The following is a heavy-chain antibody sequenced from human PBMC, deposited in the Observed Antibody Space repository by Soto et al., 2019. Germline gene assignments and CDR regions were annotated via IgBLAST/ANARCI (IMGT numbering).Heavy chain of an antibody. Sequence: QVQLQESGPGLVKPSETLSLMCTVSGGSISSYYWSWIRQPPGKGLEWIGYIYYSGSTNYNPSLKSRVTXXVXTXXNPFSLKLSSVTAADTAVYYCARERRDGYKHYFDYWGQGTLVTVSS. D-gene: IGHD5-12*01. CDR2: IYYSGST. J-gene: IGHJ4*02. CDR1: GGSISSYY. CDR3: ARERRDGYKHYFDY. V-gene: IGHV4-59*01.